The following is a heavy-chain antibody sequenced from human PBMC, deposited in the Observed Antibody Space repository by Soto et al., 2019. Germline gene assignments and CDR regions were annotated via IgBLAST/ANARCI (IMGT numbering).Heavy chain of an antibody. J-gene: IGHJ4*02. D-gene: IGHD3-10*01. CDR2: IRSKAYGGTT. CDR1: GFTFGDYA. Sequence: GGSLRLSCTASGFTFGDYAMSWFRQAPGKGLEWVGFIRSKAYGGTTEYAASVKGRFTISRDDSKSIAYLQMNSLKTEDTAVYYCTRDGPSGYYYGSGSFRDYWGQGTLVTVSS. CDR3: TRDGPSGYYYGSGSFRDY. V-gene: IGHV3-49*03.